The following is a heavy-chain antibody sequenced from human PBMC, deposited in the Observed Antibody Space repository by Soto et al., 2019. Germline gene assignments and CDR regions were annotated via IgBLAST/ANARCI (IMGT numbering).Heavy chain of an antibody. CDR1: RFTFSTYA. Sequence: GGSLRLSCVVSRFTFSTYAMYWVRQAPGKGLEWVALISFDGSSEYYADSVKGRFTISRDNSKDTLYLQMNSLRAEDTAVFYCARSVRGVVNTGIDYWGQGTPVTVSS. J-gene: IGHJ4*02. V-gene: IGHV3-30*04. CDR3: ARSVRGVVNTGIDY. CDR2: ISFDGSSE. D-gene: IGHD3-10*01.